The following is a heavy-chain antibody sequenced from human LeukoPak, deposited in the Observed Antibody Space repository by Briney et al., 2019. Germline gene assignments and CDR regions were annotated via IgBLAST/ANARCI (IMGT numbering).Heavy chain of an antibody. CDR1: GFTFSSYA. CDR2: ISYDGSNK. CDR3: AKDGTYGSGSYYNDFDY. Sequence: PGGSLRLSCAASGFTFSSYAMHWVRQAPGKGLEWVAVISYDGSNKYYADSVKGRFIISRDNSKNTLYLQMNSLRAEDTAVYYCAKDGTYGSGSYYNDFDYWGQGTLVTVSS. D-gene: IGHD3-10*01. V-gene: IGHV3-30-3*01. J-gene: IGHJ4*02.